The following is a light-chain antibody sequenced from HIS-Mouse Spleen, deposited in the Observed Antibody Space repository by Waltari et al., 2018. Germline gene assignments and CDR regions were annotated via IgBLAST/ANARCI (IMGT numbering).Light chain of an antibody. CDR3: AAWDDSLSGPVV. Sequence: QSVLTQPPSASGTPGQRVTISCSGSSSTIGSNYVYWYQQLPGTAPKLLISRNNQRPSGVPDRFSGSKSGTSASLAISGLRSEDEADYYCAAWDDSLSGPVVFGGGTKLTVL. J-gene: IGLJ2*01. CDR2: RNN. CDR1: SSTIGSNY. V-gene: IGLV1-47*01.